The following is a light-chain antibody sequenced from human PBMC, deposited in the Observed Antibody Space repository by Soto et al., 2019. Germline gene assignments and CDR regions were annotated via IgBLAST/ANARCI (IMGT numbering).Light chain of an antibody. CDR3: QQSYKMPS. J-gene: IGKJ5*01. CDR2: ATS. CDR1: RNISIY. Sequence: EIPLTQSPSSLAPYVVARLSLHFSARRNISIYLNWYQQKPGKGPTLLNHATSYLQIGVPSRFSGSGSGTEFTLTISSLEPEDFGTYYRQQSYKMPSFGQGTRLEIK. V-gene: IGKV1-39*01.